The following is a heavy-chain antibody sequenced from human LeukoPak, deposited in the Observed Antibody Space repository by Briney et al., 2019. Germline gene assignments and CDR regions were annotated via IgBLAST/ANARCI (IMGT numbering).Heavy chain of an antibody. CDR2: IRYDGSNK. D-gene: IGHD5-18*01. J-gene: IGHJ4*02. CDR3: AKDIRGYSYPLDY. Sequence: HPGGSLRLSCAASGFNFSNYAMHWVRQAPGKGLEWVAFIRYDGSNKYYADSVKGRFTISRDNSKNTLYLQMNSLRAEDTAVYYCAKDIRGYSYPLDYWGQGTLVTVSS. CDR1: GFNFSNYA. V-gene: IGHV3-30*02.